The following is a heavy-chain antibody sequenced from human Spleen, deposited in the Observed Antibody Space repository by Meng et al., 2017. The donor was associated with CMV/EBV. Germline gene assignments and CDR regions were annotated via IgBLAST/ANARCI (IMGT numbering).Heavy chain of an antibody. Sequence: VSGGSISSDDYYWSWIRQPPGKGLEWIGDIYYSGSTYYNPSLKSRVIISVDTSKNQFSLKLSSVTAADTAVYYCARERVDSSFGVDYWGQGTLVTVSS. V-gene: IGHV4-30-4*08. CDR2: IYYSGST. CDR1: GGSISSDDYY. CDR3: ARERVDSSFGVDY. D-gene: IGHD2-15*01. J-gene: IGHJ4*02.